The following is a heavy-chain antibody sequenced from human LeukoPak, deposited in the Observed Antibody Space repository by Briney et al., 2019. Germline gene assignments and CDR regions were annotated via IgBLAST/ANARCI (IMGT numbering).Heavy chain of an antibody. CDR3: AGMGGSYCGGDCYFDY. D-gene: IGHD2-21*02. CDR2: INPNSGGT. CDR1: GYTFTGYY. V-gene: IGHV1-2*02. Sequence: ASVKVSCKASGYTFTGYYMHWVRQAPGQGPEWMGWINPNSGGTNYAQKFQGRVTMTRDTSISTAYMELSRLRSDDTAVYYCAGMGGSYCGGDCYFDYWGQGTLVTVSS. J-gene: IGHJ4*02.